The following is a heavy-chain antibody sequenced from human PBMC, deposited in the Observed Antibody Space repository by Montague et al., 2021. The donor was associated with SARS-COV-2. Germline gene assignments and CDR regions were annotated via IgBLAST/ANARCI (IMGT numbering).Heavy chain of an antibody. CDR1: GESVSGYY. Sequence: SETLSLTCAVYGESVSGYYWSWIRQPPGKGLEWIGNFDHSGDTKYNPSLKSRATISVDTSKNQFALRLHSVTAADTAVYYCAREFRIELWQTNWYFGLWGRGTLVTVSS. D-gene: IGHD3-16*01. CDR3: AREFRIELWQTNWYFGL. CDR2: FDHSGDT. V-gene: IGHV4-34*11. J-gene: IGHJ2*01.